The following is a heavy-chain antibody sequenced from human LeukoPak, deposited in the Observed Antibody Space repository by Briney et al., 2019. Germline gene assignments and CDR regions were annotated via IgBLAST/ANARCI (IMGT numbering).Heavy chain of an antibody. CDR2: IYYSGST. Sequence: SETLSLTCTVSGGSINSYYWSWIRLPPGKGLEWIGYIYYSGSTNYNPSLKSRVTISVDTSKNQFSLKLISVIAADTAVHYCARHADGDSLYYFDYWGQGTLVTVSS. J-gene: IGHJ4*02. CDR1: GGSINSYY. CDR3: ARHADGDSLYYFDY. V-gene: IGHV4-59*08. D-gene: IGHD4-17*01.